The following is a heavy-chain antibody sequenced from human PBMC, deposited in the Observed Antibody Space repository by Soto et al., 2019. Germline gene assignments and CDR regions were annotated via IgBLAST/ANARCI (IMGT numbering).Heavy chain of an antibody. V-gene: IGHV4-31*03. J-gene: IGHJ4*02. D-gene: IGHD3-22*01. CDR2: ISYNGRT. CDR3: ARSEVVVIRLDY. CDR1: GGSISRGGYL. Sequence: LLLTCNVSGGSISRGGYLWSWIRQHPGTGLEWIGFISYNGRTSYNPSLKSRVTISADTSKKQSSLELNSVTAADTAVYHCARSEVVVIRLDYCSQVTPVTVPS.